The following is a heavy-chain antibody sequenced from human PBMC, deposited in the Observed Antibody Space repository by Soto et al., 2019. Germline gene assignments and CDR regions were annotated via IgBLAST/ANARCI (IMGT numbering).Heavy chain of an antibody. CDR3: AKKPPSSIQGWAFGMDV. CDR1: GFSVTTNY. J-gene: IGHJ6*02. D-gene: IGHD1-26*01. CDR2: TFTGGST. V-gene: IGHV3-53*02. Sequence: EVQLVETGGGLIQPGGSLRLSCLASGFSVTTNYIIWVRQPPGKGLEWVSTTFTGGSTHYADSVKGRFSISRDNSKNTVYLQMNTLRVEDTAVYYCAKKPPSSIQGWAFGMDVWCQGTTVSVSS.